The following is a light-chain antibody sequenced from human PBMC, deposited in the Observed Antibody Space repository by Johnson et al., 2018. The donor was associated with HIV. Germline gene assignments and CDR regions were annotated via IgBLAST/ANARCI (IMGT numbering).Light chain of an antibody. V-gene: IGLV1-51*01. Sequence: QSVLTQPPSVSAAPGQKVIISCSGSSSNIGNNYVSWYQQLPGTAPKLLIYDNNKRPSGIPGRFSGSKSGTSATLDITGLQTGDEADYYCGTWDSSLSVVFGTGTKVTVL. CDR2: DNN. CDR1: SSNIGNNY. J-gene: IGLJ1*01. CDR3: GTWDSSLSVV.